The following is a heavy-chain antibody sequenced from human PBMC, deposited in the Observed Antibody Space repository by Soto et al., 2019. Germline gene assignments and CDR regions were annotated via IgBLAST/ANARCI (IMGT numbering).Heavy chain of an antibody. D-gene: IGHD3-10*01. Sequence: GGSLRLSCAASGFTFSNHAMSWVRQAPCKGLEWVSVVSNSGSHTYSADSVKGRFTISRDNSKNTLYLQMNSLRVEDTAVYYCAQATDSGSPLLLPFDFWGQGTLVTVSS. CDR2: VSNSGSHT. J-gene: IGHJ4*02. CDR3: AQATDSGSPLLLPFDF. CDR1: GFTFSNHA. V-gene: IGHV3-23*01.